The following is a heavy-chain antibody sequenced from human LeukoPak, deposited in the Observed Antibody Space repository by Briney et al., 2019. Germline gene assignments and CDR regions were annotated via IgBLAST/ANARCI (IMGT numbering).Heavy chain of an antibody. D-gene: IGHD6-19*01. Sequence: GGSLRLSCTASGFTFSSYGMHWVRQAPGKGLEWVAVISYDGSNKYYADSVKGRFTISRDNSKNTLYLQMNSLRAEDTAVYYCARVLAVARGAFDIWGQGTMVTVSS. CDR1: GFTFSSYG. V-gene: IGHV3-30*19. CDR3: ARVLAVARGAFDI. CDR2: ISYDGSNK. J-gene: IGHJ3*02.